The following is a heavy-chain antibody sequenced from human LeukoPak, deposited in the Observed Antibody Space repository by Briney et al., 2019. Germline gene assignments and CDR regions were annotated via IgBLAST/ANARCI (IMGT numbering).Heavy chain of an antibody. D-gene: IGHD2-15*01. CDR1: GGSLSGYY. J-gene: IGHJ4*02. Sequence: PSETLSLTCAVYGGSLSGYYWSWIRQPPGKGLEWIGEINHSGSTNYNPSLKSRVTISVDTSKNQFSLKLSSVTAVDTAVYYCASGASGGVVAAFDYWGQGTLVTVSS. CDR3: ASGASGGVVAAFDY. CDR2: INHSGST. V-gene: IGHV4-34*01.